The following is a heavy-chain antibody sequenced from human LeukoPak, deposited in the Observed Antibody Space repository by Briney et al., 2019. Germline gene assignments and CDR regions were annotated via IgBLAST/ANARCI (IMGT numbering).Heavy chain of an antibody. J-gene: IGHJ6*03. V-gene: IGHV3-30*02. CDR1: GFTFSSYG. D-gene: IGHD5-12*01. CDR2: IRYDGSNK. CDR3: AKGSETIVDTIVGHMDV. Sequence: GGSLRLSCAASGFTFSSYGMHWVRQAPGKGLEWVAFIRYDGSNKYYADSVKGRFTISRDNSKNTLYLQMNSLRAEDTAVYYCAKGSETIVDTIVGHMDVWGKGTTVTVSS.